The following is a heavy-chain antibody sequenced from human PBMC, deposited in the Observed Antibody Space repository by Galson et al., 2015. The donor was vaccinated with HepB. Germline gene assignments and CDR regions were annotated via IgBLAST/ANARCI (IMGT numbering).Heavy chain of an antibody. Sequence: SLRLSCAASGFTFTSYWMSWVRQAPGKGLEWVANIRQDGSEKYYVDSVKGRFTISRDNAKNSLYLQMNSLRAEDTAVYYCARKQQLEVYYYYGMDVWGQGTTVTVSS. D-gene: IGHD6-13*01. CDR1: GFTFTSYW. CDR3: ARKQQLEVYYYYGMDV. V-gene: IGHV3-7*03. CDR2: IRQDGSEK. J-gene: IGHJ6*02.